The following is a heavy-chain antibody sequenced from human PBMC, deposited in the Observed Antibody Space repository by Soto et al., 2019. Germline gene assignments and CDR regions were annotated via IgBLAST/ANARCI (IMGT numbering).Heavy chain of an antibody. CDR2: INPSGGST. CDR1: GYTFTSYY. V-gene: IGHV1-46*01. CDR3: ARVSAYYDSSGPFDP. J-gene: IGHJ5*02. D-gene: IGHD3-22*01. Sequence: ASLKVSCKASGYTFTSYYMHWVRQAPGQGLEWMGIINPSGGSTSYAQKFQGRVTMTRDTSTSTVYMELSSLRSEDTAVYYCARVSAYYDSSGPFDPWGQGTLVTVSS.